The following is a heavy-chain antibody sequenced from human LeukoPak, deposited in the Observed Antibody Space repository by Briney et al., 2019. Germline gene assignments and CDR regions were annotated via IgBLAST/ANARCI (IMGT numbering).Heavy chain of an antibody. CDR1: GGSFSGYY. J-gene: IGHJ4*02. D-gene: IGHD6-19*01. CDR3: ARAVAEDY. Sequence: KASETLSLTCAVYGGSFSGYYWSWIRQPPGKGLEWIGEINHSGSTNYNPSLKSRVTISVDTSKNQFSLKLSSVTAADTAVYYCARAVAEDYWGQGTLVTVSS. V-gene: IGHV4-34*01. CDR2: INHSGST.